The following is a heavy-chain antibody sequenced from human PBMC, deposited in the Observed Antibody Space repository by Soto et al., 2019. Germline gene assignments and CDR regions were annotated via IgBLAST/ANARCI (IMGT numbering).Heavy chain of an antibody. J-gene: IGHJ4*02. V-gene: IGHV3-7*01. D-gene: IGHD1-1*01. CDR2: INQNGGAM. CDR3: ARVWNDGRFDY. Sequence: PGGSLRLSCAASGFTFSNFWMTWVCQAPGKGLEWVASINQNGGAMHYVDSVKGRFTVSRDNAKNSLYLQVNSLRAEDTAVFYCARVWNDGRFDYWGQGTLVTVSS. CDR1: GFTFSNFW.